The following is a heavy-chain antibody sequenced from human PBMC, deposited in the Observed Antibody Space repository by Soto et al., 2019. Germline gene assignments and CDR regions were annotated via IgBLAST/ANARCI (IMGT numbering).Heavy chain of an antibody. CDR3: ATAGLVSGYYYYYMDV. V-gene: IGHV3-64*01. CDR2: INKDGSST. J-gene: IGHJ6*03. Sequence: EVQLVESGGDLVQPGGSLRLACAASGFTFSNYPMHWFRQAPGKGLEYISAINKDGSSTYYANSVRGSFTISRDNSKNTLYLQMGSLRAEDMAVYYCATAGLVSGYYYYYMDVWGKGTTVTVSS. D-gene: IGHD1-26*01. CDR1: GFTFSNYP.